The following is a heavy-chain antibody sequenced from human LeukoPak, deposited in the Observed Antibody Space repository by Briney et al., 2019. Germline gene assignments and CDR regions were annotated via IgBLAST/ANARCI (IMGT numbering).Heavy chain of an antibody. CDR2: IYSGGTT. D-gene: IGHD5-18*01. CDR1: GFTVSTNC. CDR3: ARVDAVMAYYFDL. V-gene: IGHV3-53*04. J-gene: IGHJ4*02. Sequence: GGSLRLSCAASGFTVSTNCMTWVRQAPGKGLEWVSTIYSGGTTYYADSVMGRFTISRHNSRNTLYLQMNSLRAEDTAVYYCARVDAVMAYYFDLWGQGTLVTVSS.